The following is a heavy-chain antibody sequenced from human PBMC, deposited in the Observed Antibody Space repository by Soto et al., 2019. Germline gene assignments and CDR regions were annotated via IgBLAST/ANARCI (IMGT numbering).Heavy chain of an antibody. CDR1: GYTFTSYY. V-gene: IGHV1-46*01. CDR2: INPSDRST. Sequence: QVQLVQSGAEVKKPGASVKVSCKAFGYTFTSYYMQWVRQAPGQGLEWMGIINPSDRSTYYAQKFPGRVTMTGDTSTCTVYMVLSSLRSEDTAVYYCARVYCGGGGCYSDAFDVWGQGTTVTVSS. CDR3: ARVYCGGGGCYSDAFDV. D-gene: IGHD2-15*01. J-gene: IGHJ3*01.